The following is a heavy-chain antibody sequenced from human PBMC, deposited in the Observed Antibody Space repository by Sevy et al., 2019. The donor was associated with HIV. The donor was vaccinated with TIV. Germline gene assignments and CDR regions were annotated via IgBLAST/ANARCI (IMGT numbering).Heavy chain of an antibody. V-gene: IGHV4-34*01. CDR2: MNHSGTV. CDR3: ARTATVTISALDS. J-gene: IGHJ4*02. CDR1: GGTFVGHY. D-gene: IGHD4-17*01. Sequence: SETLSLTCGVFGGTFVGHYWTWIRQTPGKGLEWIGEMNHSGTVNYNPSLKSRVTMSVDTSNNQVSLRLNSVTAADTAVYYCARTATVTISALDSWGQGTLVTVSS.